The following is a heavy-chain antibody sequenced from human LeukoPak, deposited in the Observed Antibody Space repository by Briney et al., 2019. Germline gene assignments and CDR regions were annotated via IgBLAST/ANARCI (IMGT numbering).Heavy chain of an antibody. CDR3: ATGPGNMITGFQH. V-gene: IGHV1-69*06. D-gene: IGHD1-14*01. CDR1: GGTFSSYA. Sequence: SVKVSCKASGGTFSSYAISWVRQAPGQGLEWMGGIIPIFGTANYAQKFQGRVTMTEDTSTDTAYMELSSLRSEDTAVYYCATGPGNMITGFQHWGQGTLVTVSS. J-gene: IGHJ1*01. CDR2: IIPIFGTA.